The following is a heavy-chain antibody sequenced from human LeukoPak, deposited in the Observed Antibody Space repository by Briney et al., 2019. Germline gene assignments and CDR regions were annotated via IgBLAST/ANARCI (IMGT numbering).Heavy chain of an antibody. Sequence: GGSLRLSCAASGFTFSSYAVSWVRQAPGKGLEWVSAISGSGGSTYYADSVKGRFTISRDNSKNTLYLQMNSLRAEDTAVYYCAKRMVRGVMYGMDVWGQGTTVTVSS. CDR3: AKRMVRGVMYGMDV. D-gene: IGHD3-10*01. CDR1: GFTFSSYA. V-gene: IGHV3-23*01. CDR2: ISGSGGST. J-gene: IGHJ6*02.